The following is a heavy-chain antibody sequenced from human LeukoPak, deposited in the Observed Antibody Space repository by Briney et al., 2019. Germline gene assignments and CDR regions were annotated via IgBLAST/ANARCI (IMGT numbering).Heavy chain of an antibody. CDR1: GFTFGDYA. CDR3: TRELPLGYCSSTSCYGDY. J-gene: IGHJ4*02. CDR2: IRSKAYGGTT. V-gene: IGHV3-49*03. Sequence: LAGGSLRLSCTASGFTFGDYAMSWFRQAPGKGLEWVGFIRSKAYGGTTEYAASVKGRFTISRDDSKSIAYLQMNSLKTEDTAVYYCTRELPLGYCSSTSCYGDYWGQGTLVTVSS. D-gene: IGHD2-2*01.